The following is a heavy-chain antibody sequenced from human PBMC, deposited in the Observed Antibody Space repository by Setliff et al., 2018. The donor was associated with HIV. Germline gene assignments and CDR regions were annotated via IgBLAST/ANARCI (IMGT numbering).Heavy chain of an antibody. V-gene: IGHV4-34*01. D-gene: IGHD3-22*01. CDR1: GGSFTEYY. J-gene: IGHJ5*02. Sequence: SETLSLTCAVYGGSFTEYYWAWIRQPPGKGLEYIGSIHYNEKTYYNPSLKSRVTISIDTSKNQFSLNLTSVTAADTAVYYCASRIYYYDSNNFLREEGFDPWGQGTLVTVSS. CDR3: ASRIYYYDSNNFLREEGFDP. CDR2: IHYNEKT.